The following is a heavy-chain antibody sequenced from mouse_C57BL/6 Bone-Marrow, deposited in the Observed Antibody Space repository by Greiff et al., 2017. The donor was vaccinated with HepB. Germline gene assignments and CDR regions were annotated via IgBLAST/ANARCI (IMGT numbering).Heavy chain of an antibody. Sequence: VQLQQSGPELVKPGASVKISCKASGYSFTGYYMNWVKQSPEKSLEWIGEINPSTGGTTYNQKFKAKATLTVDKSSSTAYMQLKSLTSEDSAVYFCARHEAYGNYGWFDYWGQGTTLTVSS. CDR1: GYSFTGYY. CDR3: ARHEAYGNYGWFDY. CDR2: INPSTGGT. V-gene: IGHV1-42*01. J-gene: IGHJ2*01. D-gene: IGHD2-1*01.